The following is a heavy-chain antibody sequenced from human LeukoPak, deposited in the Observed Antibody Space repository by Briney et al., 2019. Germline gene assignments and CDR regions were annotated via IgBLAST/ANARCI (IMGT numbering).Heavy chain of an antibody. Sequence: ASVKVSCKASGYTFTGYYMHWVRQAPGQGLEWMGWINPNSGGTNYAQKFQGRVTMTRDTSISTAYMELSRLRSDDTAVYYCARGRVYSSSSTNYYYYYMDVWGKGTTVTVSS. CDR1: GYTFTGYY. D-gene: IGHD6-6*01. V-gene: IGHV1-2*02. CDR2: INPNSGGT. CDR3: ARGRVYSSSSTNYYYYYMDV. J-gene: IGHJ6*03.